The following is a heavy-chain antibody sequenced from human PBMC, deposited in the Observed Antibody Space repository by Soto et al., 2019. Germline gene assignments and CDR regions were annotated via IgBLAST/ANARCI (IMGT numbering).Heavy chain of an antibody. Sequence: QVQLVESGGGVVQPGRSLRLSCAASGFTFSSYGMHWVRQAPGKGLEWVAVISYDGSNKYYADSVKGRFTISRDNSKNTLYLQMNRLRAEDTAVYYCAKGGIQGYYYYGMDVWGQGTTVTVSS. CDR3: AKGGIQGYYYYGMDV. CDR1: GFTFSSYG. J-gene: IGHJ6*02. CDR2: ISYDGSNK. V-gene: IGHV3-30*18. D-gene: IGHD5-18*01.